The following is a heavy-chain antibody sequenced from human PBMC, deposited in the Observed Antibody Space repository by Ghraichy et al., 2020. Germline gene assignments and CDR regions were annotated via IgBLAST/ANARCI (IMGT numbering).Heavy chain of an antibody. Sequence: GESLNLSCAASGFTFSSYAMRWVRQAPGKGLEWVSAISGSGGSTYYADSVKGRFTISRDNSKNTLYLQMNSLRAEDTAVYYCATRPYYDILTGYGGLDFWGQGTLVTVSS. CDR3: ATRPYYDILTGYGGLDF. D-gene: IGHD3-9*01. CDR1: GFTFSSYA. J-gene: IGHJ4*02. CDR2: ISGSGGST. V-gene: IGHV3-23*01.